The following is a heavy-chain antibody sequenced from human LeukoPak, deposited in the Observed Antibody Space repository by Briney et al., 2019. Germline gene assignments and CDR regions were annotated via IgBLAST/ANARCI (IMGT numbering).Heavy chain of an antibody. CDR1: GGSISSYY. V-gene: IGHV4-59*01. Sequence: SETLSLTCTVSGGSISSYYWSWIRQPPGKGLEWIGYIYYSGSTNYNPSLKSRVTISVDTSKNQFSLKPSSVTAADTAVYYCARGPSPYRADYWGQGTLVTVSS. CDR2: IYYSGST. CDR3: ARGPSPYRADY. J-gene: IGHJ4*02.